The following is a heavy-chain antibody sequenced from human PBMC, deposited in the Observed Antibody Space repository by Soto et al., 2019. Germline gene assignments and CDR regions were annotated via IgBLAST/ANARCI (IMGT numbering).Heavy chain of an antibody. D-gene: IGHD5-12*01. V-gene: IGHV3-48*02. J-gene: IGHJ4*02. Sequence: QLGGSLRLSCAASGFTFSSYSMNWVRQAPGKGLEWVSYISSSSSTIYYADSVKGRFTISRDNAKNSLYLQMNSLRDEDTAVYYCARDIPSDQVATIGSVDYWGQGTLVTVSS. CDR3: ARDIPSDQVATIGSVDY. CDR2: ISSSSSTI. CDR1: GFTFSSYS.